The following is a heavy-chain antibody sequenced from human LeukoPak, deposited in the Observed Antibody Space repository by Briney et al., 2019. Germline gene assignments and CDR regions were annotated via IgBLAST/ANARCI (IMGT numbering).Heavy chain of an antibody. CDR2: IYYSGST. D-gene: IGHD6-6*01. V-gene: IGHV4-59*01. Sequence: PSETLSLTCTVSGGSISSYYWSWIRQPPGKGLEWIGYIYYSGSTNYNPSLKSRVTISVDTSKNQFSLKLSSVTAADTAVYYCARDLAYSSSIWGQGTMVTVSS. J-gene: IGHJ3*02. CDR1: GGSISSYY. CDR3: ARDLAYSSSI.